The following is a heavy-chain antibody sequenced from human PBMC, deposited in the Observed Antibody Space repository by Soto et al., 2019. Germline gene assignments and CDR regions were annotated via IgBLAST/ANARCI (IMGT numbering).Heavy chain of an antibody. CDR1: GGSISSSSYY. J-gene: IGHJ5*02. V-gene: IGHV4-39*01. Sequence: QLQLQESGPGLVKPSETLSLTCTVSGGSISSSSYYWGGIRQPPGKGLEWIGSIYYSGSTYYNPSLKSRVTLSVYTSKNQFSLKLSAVTAADTAVYYCARAKEWFGETENWFDPWGQGTLVTVSS. CDR2: IYYSGST. CDR3: ARAKEWFGETENWFDP. D-gene: IGHD3-10*01.